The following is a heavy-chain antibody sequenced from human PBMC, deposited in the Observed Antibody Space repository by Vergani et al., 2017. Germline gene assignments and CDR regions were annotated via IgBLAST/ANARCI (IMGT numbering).Heavy chain of an antibody. CDR1: GYSIGSGFY. D-gene: IGHD2-21*01. CDR2: IHNRGKT. CDR3: ARSQGDYWYFDL. V-gene: IGHV4-38-2*01. J-gene: IGHJ2*01. Sequence: QVRLEESGPGLVKPSETLSLTCSVSGYSIGSGFYWAWILQSPGEGLQWLTSIHNRGKTYHNPSLKSRVSVSLDTSKNRFSLNLTSVTATDTAVYYCARSQGDYWYFDLWGPGSLVTVSS.